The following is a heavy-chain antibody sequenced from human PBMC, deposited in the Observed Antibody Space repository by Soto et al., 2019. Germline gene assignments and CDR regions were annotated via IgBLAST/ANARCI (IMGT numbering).Heavy chain of an antibody. CDR3: TTDSDYYGSGSYYNWA. J-gene: IGHJ4*02. D-gene: IGHD3-10*01. CDR2: IKSKTDGGTT. Sequence: GGSLRLSCAASGFTFSNAWMSWVRQAPGKGLEWVGRIKSKTDGGTTDYAAPVKGRFTISRDDSKNTLYLQMNSLKTEDTAVYYCTTDSDYYGSGSYYNWAGGQGTLVTVSS. V-gene: IGHV3-15*01. CDR1: GFTFSNAW.